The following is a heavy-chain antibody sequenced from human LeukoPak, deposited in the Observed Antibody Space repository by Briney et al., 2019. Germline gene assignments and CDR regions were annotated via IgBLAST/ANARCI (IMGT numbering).Heavy chain of an antibody. CDR3: ARAPSEVGGYYPEYVRH. V-gene: IGHV3-74*01. CDR1: GFTFSRYW. D-gene: IGHD3-22*01. Sequence: GGSLRLSCEASGFTFSRYWMHWVRQAPGKGLVWVSRIKSDGKTNYADSVKGRFTISRDNAKNTVSLQMDSLRAEDTGVYYCARAPSEVGGYYPEYVRHWGQGTLVTVSS. CDR2: IKSDGKT. J-gene: IGHJ1*01.